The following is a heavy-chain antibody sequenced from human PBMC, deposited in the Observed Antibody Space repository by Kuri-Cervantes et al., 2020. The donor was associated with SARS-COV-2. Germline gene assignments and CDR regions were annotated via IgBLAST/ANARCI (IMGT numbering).Heavy chain of an antibody. V-gene: IGHV1-18*01. CDR3: ARKDSGSYPNNYYGMDV. J-gene: IGHJ6*02. D-gene: IGHD1-26*01. CDR2: ISAYNGNT. Sequence: ASVKVSCKASGYTFTSYGISWARQAPGQGLEWMGWISAYNGNTNYAQKLQGRVTMTTDTSTSTAYMELRSLRSDDTAVYYCARKDSGSYPNNYYGMDVWGQGTTVTVSS. CDR1: GYTFTSYG.